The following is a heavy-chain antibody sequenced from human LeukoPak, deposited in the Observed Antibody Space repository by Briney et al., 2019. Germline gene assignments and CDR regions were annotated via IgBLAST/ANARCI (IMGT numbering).Heavy chain of an antibody. V-gene: IGHV1-69*13. CDR3: ARNNYDFWSGYPSNYYYMDV. CDR1: GGTFSSYA. Sequence: SVKVSCKASGGTFSSYAISWVRQAPGQGLEWMGWIIPIFGTANYAQKFQGRVTITADESTSTAYMELSSLRSEDTAVYYCARNNYDFWSGYPSNYYYMDVWGKGTTVTVSS. CDR2: IIPIFGTA. D-gene: IGHD3-3*01. J-gene: IGHJ6*03.